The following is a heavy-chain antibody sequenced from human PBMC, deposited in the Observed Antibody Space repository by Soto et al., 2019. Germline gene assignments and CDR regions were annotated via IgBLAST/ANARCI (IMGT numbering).Heavy chain of an antibody. CDR1: GYTFATYA. CDR2: INAGNGDT. D-gene: IGHD5-12*01. V-gene: IGHV1-3*01. J-gene: IGHJ5*02. Sequence: SVKVSCKASGYTFATYAIHWVRQAPGQRLEWMGWINAGNGDTGHSQKFQGRITITSDTSASTAYMELSSLRSEDTAVYYCARSLSSGYSGPAWFDPWGQGSLVTVSS. CDR3: ARSLSSGYSGPAWFDP.